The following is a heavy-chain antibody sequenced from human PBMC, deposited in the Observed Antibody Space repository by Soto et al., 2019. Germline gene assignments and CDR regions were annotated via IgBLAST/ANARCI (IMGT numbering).Heavy chain of an antibody. CDR1: GYTFSSYY. Sequence: QVQLVQSGAEVKKPGASVKVSCKASGYTFSSYYIHWVRQAPGQGLECIGIINPNGGSTNYAQNFKGRFTVSRDTSTATVYMDLSALTSDDTAMYYCARGLGLGDCWGQGILVTVSS. D-gene: IGHD3-9*01. CDR3: ARGLGLGDC. J-gene: IGHJ4*02. CDR2: INPNGGST. V-gene: IGHV1-46*01.